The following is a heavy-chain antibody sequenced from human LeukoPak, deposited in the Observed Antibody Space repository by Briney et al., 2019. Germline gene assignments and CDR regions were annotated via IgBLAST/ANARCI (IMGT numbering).Heavy chain of an antibody. CDR3: ARDLGLVRGVVDP. Sequence: GASVKVSCKASGYTFTGYYMHWVRQAPGQGLEWMVWISAYNGNTNYAQKLQGRVTMTTDTSTSTAYMELRSLRSDDTAVYYCARDLGLVRGVVDPWGQGTLVTVSS. CDR2: ISAYNGNT. D-gene: IGHD3-10*01. CDR1: GYTFTGYY. J-gene: IGHJ5*02. V-gene: IGHV1-18*04.